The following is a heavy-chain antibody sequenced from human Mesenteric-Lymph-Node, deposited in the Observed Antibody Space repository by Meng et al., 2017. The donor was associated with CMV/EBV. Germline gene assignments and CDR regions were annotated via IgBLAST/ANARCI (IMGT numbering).Heavy chain of an antibody. V-gene: IGHV5-51*01. CDR3: ARRTGETLDY. Sequence: KVSCKGSGYRFTNFWIGWVRQMPGKGLEWMGIIYPGDSDTRYSPSFKGQVTISADKSLSTAYLQWGSLKAADTAMYYCARRTGETLDYWGQGTLVTVSS. CDR2: IYPGDSDT. CDR1: GYRFTNFW. J-gene: IGHJ4*02. D-gene: IGHD7-27*01.